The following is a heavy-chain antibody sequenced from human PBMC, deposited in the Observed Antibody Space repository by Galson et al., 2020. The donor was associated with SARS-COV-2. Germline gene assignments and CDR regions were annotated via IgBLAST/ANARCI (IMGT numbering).Heavy chain of an antibody. CDR1: GGSISSSSYY. Sequence: SATLSLTCTVSGGSISSSSYYWGWIRQPPGKGLEWIGSIYYSGSTYYNPSLKSRVTISVDTSKNQFSLKLSSVTAADTAVYYCARAVWDYGDYPFDYWGQGTLVTVSS. CDR3: ARAVWDYGDYPFDY. J-gene: IGHJ4*02. V-gene: IGHV4-39*07. CDR2: IYYSGST. D-gene: IGHD4-17*01.